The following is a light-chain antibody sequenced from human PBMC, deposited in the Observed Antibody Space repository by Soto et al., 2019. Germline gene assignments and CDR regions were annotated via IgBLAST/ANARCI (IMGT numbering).Light chain of an antibody. V-gene: IGLV1-47*01. CDR2: RNN. CDR1: SSNIGSNY. J-gene: IGLJ2*01. CDR3: AAWDDRLSVV. Sequence: QSVLTQPPSASGTPGQRVTISCSGSSSNIGSNYVYWYQQLPGTAPKLLIYRNNQRPSGVPDRFSGSKSGTSASLAISGLRSEDEADYYCAAWDDRLSVVFGGGTKVTVL.